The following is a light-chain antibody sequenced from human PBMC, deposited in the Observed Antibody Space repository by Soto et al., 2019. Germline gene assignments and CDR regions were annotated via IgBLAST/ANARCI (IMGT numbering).Light chain of an antibody. J-gene: IGLJ1*01. Sequence: QSVLTQPPSVSGTPGQRVTVSCSGGRSNIGSNTVHWYQQLPGAAPKLLIYRDNQRPSGVPDRFAASKSGTSASLAISGLQSEDEGDYYCAAWDDCHYVLYVVGTGTKV. CDR2: RDN. CDR3: AAWDDCHYVLYV. V-gene: IGLV1-44*01. CDR1: RSNIGSNT.